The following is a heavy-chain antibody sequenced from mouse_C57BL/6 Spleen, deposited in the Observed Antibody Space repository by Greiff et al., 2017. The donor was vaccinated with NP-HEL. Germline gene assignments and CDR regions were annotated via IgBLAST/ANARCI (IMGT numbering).Heavy chain of an antibody. D-gene: IGHD1-1*01. J-gene: IGHJ2*01. Sequence: VQLQQPGAELVMPGASVKLSCKASGYTFTSYWMHWVKQRPGQGLEWIGEIDPSDSYTNYNQKFKGKSTLTVDKSSSTAYMQLSSLTSEDSAVYYCARYAYGSSFHFDYWGQGTTLTVSS. CDR3: ARYAYGSSFHFDY. CDR1: GYTFTSYW. CDR2: IDPSDSYT. V-gene: IGHV1-69*01.